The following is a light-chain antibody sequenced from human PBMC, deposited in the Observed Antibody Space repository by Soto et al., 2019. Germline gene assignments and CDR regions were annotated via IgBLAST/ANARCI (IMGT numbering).Light chain of an antibody. CDR1: QTVRSSS. J-gene: IGKJ2*01. CDR3: QQYGSSPYT. V-gene: IGKV3-20*01. CDR2: GAS. Sequence: EIVLTQSPGTLSVSPGERATLSCRASQTVRSSSLAWYQQKPGQAPRLLIYGASGRATGIPDKFSGSGSGTDFTLTISRLEPEDFAVDYCQQYGSSPYTFGQGTKLEI.